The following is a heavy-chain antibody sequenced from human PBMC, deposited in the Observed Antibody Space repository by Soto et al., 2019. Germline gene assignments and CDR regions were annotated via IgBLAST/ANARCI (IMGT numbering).Heavy chain of an antibody. CDR3: AKDRGPYDSTYFDY. J-gene: IGHJ4*02. Sequence: QVQLVESGGGVVQTGRSLRLSCAASGFTFSSYGMHWVRQAPGKGLEWVAVISYDGSNKYYADSVKGRFTISRDNSKNTLYLQMNSLRAEDTAVYYCAKDRGPYDSTYFDYWGQGTLVTVSS. CDR2: ISYDGSNK. V-gene: IGHV3-30*18. CDR1: GFTFSSYG. D-gene: IGHD3-22*01.